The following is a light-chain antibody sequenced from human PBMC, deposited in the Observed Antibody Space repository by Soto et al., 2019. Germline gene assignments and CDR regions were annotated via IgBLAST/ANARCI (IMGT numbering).Light chain of an antibody. V-gene: IGLV2-14*01. Sequence: QSALTQPASVSGSPGQSITISCTGTSSDVGGYNYVSWYQQHPGKAPKLLIYDVTNRPSGASNRFSGSKSGNTASLTISGLQAEDEADYYCSSYTVSTTLYYVFGTGTKLTVL. J-gene: IGLJ1*01. CDR3: SSYTVSTTLYYV. CDR1: SSDVGGYNY. CDR2: DVT.